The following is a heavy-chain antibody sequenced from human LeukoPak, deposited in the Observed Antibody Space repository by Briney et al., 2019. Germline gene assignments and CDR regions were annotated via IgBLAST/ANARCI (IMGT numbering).Heavy chain of an antibody. CDR3: ARDKLMGDSYFVY. CDR1: GFTFDDYG. CDR2: ISSSSSYI. D-gene: IGHD2-21*02. V-gene: IGHV3-21*01. J-gene: IGHJ4*02. Sequence: GGSLRLSCAASGFTFDDYGMSWVRQAPGKGLEWVSSISSSSSYIYYADSVKGRFTISRDNAKNSLYLQMNGLRAEDTAVYYCARDKLMGDSYFVYWGQGSLVTVSS.